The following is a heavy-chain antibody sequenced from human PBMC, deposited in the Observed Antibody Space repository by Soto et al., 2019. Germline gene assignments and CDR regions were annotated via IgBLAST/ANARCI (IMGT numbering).Heavy chain of an antibody. CDR3: ARVADADSSGYYLYFDY. Sequence: XATLSLTGTVSGGSISSYYWSWIRQPPGKGLEWIGYIYYSGSTNYNPALKSRVTISVDTSKNQFSLKLSSVTAADTAVYYCARVADADSSGYYLYFDYWGQGTLVTVSS. CDR2: IYYSGST. J-gene: IGHJ4*02. V-gene: IGHV4-59*01. D-gene: IGHD3-22*01. CDR1: GGSISSYY.